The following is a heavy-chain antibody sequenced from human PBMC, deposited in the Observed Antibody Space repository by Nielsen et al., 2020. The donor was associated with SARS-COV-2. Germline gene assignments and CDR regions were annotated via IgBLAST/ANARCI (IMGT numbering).Heavy chain of an antibody. V-gene: IGHV3-20*01. J-gene: IGHJ4*02. CDR1: GFTFDDYG. Sequence: GESLKISCAASGFTFDDYGMSWVRQAPGKGLEWVSGINWNGGSTGYADSVKGRFTISRDNAKNSLYLQMNSLRAEDTALYHRARDLGDYGDYAGPDYWGQGTLVTVSS. CDR3: ARDLGDYGDYAGPDY. D-gene: IGHD4-17*01. CDR2: INWNGGST.